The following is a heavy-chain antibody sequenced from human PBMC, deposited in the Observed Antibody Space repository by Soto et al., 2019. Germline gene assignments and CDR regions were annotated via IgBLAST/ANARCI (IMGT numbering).Heavy chain of an antibody. CDR1: GFTFEAYS. CDR3: TKRRSARPGFDAFDL. Sequence: GGSLRLSCAASGFTFEAYSLHWVRQLPGKGLEWVAGISGDSGSSGYADSVRGRFTVSRDNAKNSLFLQMSSLSPEDTALYYCTKRRSARPGFDAFDLWGQGTMVTVSS. V-gene: IGHV3-9*01. J-gene: IGHJ3*01. CDR2: ISGDSGSS.